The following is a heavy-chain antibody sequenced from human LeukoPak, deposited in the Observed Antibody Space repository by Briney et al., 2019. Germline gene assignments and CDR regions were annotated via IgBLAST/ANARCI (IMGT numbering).Heavy chain of an antibody. CDR1: GFTFSSYA. D-gene: IGHD3-3*01. J-gene: IGHJ4*02. CDR2: ISYDGSNK. CDR3: ARGYYDFWSGYYMDGNFDY. Sequence: PARSLRLSCAASGFTFSSYAMHWVRQAPGKGLEWVAVISYDGSNKYYADSVKGRFTIPRDNSKNTLYLQMNSLRAEDTAVYYCARGYYDFWSGYYMDGNFDYWGQGTLVTVSS. V-gene: IGHV3-30-3*01.